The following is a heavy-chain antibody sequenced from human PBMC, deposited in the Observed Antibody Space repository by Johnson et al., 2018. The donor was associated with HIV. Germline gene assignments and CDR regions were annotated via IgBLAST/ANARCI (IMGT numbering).Heavy chain of an antibody. CDR3: ARRTVTALFDF. Sequence: VQLVESGGGLVQPGRSLRLSCAASGFTFSDYYMTWIRQAPGKGLEWLSFISSSGDIIRYADSVKGRFTISRDNAKNSLILQMNSLRDEDTAVYYCARRTVTALFDFWGQGTMVTVSS. D-gene: IGHD4-17*01. V-gene: IGHV3-11*04. CDR1: GFTFSDYY. J-gene: IGHJ3*01. CDR2: ISSSGDII.